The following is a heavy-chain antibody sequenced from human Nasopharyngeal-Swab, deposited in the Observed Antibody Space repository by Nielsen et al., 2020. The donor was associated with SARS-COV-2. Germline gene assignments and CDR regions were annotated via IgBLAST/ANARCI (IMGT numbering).Heavy chain of an antibody. V-gene: IGHV3-30*04. D-gene: IGHD4-17*01. CDR3: AREHDYGDPTSYGMDV. Sequence: GGSLRLSCAASGFTFSSYAMHWVRQAPGKGLEWVAVISYDGSNKYYADSVKGRFTISRDNSKNTLYLQMNSLRAEDTAVYYCAREHDYGDPTSYGMDVWGQGTTVTGSS. J-gene: IGHJ6*02. CDR1: GFTFSSYA. CDR2: ISYDGSNK.